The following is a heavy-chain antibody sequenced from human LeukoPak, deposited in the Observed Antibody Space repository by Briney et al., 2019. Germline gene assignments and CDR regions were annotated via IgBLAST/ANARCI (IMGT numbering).Heavy chain of an antibody. D-gene: IGHD3-10*01. J-gene: IGHJ5*01. CDR3: ARGINWFDS. V-gene: IGHV1-2*02. CDR1: GYNSADYY. CDR2: IKPDSGGT. Sequence: ASVKVSCKAPGYNSADYYSHWVRQAPGQGLEWMGWIKPDSGGTDYAQRFHGRVTMTRDTSISTAYMEVSGLTSDDTAVYYCARGINWFDSWGQGTLVTVSS.